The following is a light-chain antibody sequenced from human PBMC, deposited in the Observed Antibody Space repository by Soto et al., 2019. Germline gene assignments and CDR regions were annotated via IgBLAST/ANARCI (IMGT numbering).Light chain of an antibody. CDR3: QQYNNWPPGT. Sequence: EIVMTQSPATLSVSPGERVTLSCRASQSVNSNLAWYQLKPGQAPRLLIYGASTRATGIPARISGSGSGTEFTLTISSLQSEDFEVYFCQQYNNWPPGTFGQGTKLQIK. CDR2: GAS. J-gene: IGKJ2*02. CDR1: QSVNSN. V-gene: IGKV3-15*01.